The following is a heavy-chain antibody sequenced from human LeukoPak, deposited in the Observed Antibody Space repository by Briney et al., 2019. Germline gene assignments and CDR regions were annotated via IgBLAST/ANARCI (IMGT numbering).Heavy chain of an antibody. Sequence: PGGSLRLSCAASGFTVSSNYMSWVRQAPGKGLEWVSSISGSGGSTYYADSVKGRFTISRDNSKNTLYLQMNSLRAEDTAVYYCAKDLYCSSTSCYEAVYWGQGTLVTVSS. CDR1: GFTVSSNY. CDR2: ISGSGGST. CDR3: AKDLYCSSTSCYEAVY. J-gene: IGHJ4*02. D-gene: IGHD2-2*01. V-gene: IGHV3-23*01.